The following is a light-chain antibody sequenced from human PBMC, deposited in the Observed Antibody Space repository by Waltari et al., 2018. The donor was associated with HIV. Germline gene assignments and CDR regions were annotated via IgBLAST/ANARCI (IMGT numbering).Light chain of an antibody. CDR2: DAS. V-gene: IGKV3-11*01. CDR1: HSVTNF. Sequence: EIVLTQSPGNLSLSPRERATLSCRASHSVTNFLAWYQQKPGQAPRLLIYDASTRAAGIPARFSGSGSGTDFTLTISILEPEDFAVYYCQQRSNWPSFGQGTRLDI. J-gene: IGKJ2*03. CDR3: QQRSNWPS.